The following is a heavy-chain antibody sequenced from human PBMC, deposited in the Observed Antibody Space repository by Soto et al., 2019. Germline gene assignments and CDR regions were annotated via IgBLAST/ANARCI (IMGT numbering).Heavy chain of an antibody. CDR2: FYNSGDI. D-gene: IGHD1-26*01. CDR1: GDSISRYY. V-gene: IGHV4-59*08. Sequence: SETLSLTCTVSGDSISRYYWSWIRQPPGKGLEWIGYFYNSGDISYNPSLKSRVTMSMDTSKRQFSLNLNSVTAADTAVYYCARHSGSYFRDYWGQGTLVTVSS. J-gene: IGHJ4*02. CDR3: ARHSGSYFRDY.